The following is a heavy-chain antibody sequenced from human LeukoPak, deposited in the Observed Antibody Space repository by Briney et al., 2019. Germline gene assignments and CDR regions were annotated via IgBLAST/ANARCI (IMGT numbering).Heavy chain of an antibody. CDR2: ISGDGGST. V-gene: IGHV3-43*02. CDR1: GFTFDDYA. D-gene: IGHD3-22*01. J-gene: IGHJ4*02. CDR3: AKEGYYYDSSGYTGGDYFDY. Sequence: PGGSLRLSCAASGFTFDDYAMHWVRQAPGKGPEWVSLISGDGGSTYYADSVKGRFTISRDNSKNSLYLQMNSLRTEDTALYYCAKEGYYYDSSGYTGGDYFDYWGQGTLVTVSS.